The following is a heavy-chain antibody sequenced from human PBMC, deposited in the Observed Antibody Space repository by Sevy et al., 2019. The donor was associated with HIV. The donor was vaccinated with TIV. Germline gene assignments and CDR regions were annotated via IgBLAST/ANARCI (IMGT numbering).Heavy chain of an antibody. V-gene: IGHV3-48*01. CDR2: ISSSSSTI. J-gene: IGHJ2*01. Sequence: GGSLRLSCAASGFTFSSYSMNWVRQAPGKGLEWVSYISSSSSTIYYADSVKGRFTISRDKAKNSLYLQMNGLRAEDTAVYYCARAVGYDSSGPGFYLYFDLGGRGTLVTVSS. D-gene: IGHD3-22*01. CDR3: ARAVGYDSSGPGFYLYFDL. CDR1: GFTFSSYS.